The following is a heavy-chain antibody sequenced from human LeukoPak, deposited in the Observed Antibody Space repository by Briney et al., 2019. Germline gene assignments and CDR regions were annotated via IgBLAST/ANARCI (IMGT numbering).Heavy chain of an antibody. Sequence: PSETLSLTCTVSGGSISSSSYYWGWVRQAPGKGLEWVSAISGSGGSTYYADSVKGRFTISRDNSKNTLYLQMNSLRAEDTAVYYCAKDRKWGSGCYGSGSYPPDYWGQGTLVTVSS. D-gene: IGHD3-10*01. CDR1: GGSISSSSYY. V-gene: IGHV3-23*01. J-gene: IGHJ4*02. CDR3: AKDRKWGSGCYGSGSYPPDY. CDR2: ISGSGGST.